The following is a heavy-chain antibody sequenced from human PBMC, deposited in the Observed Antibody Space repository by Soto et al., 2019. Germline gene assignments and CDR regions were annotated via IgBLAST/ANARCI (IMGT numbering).Heavy chain of an antibody. J-gene: IGHJ3*02. CDR1: GFTVSGSA. CDR3: ICHLGELSSPHAFDI. D-gene: IGHD3-16*02. Sequence: EVQLVESGGGLVQPGGSLKLSCAASGFTVSGSALHWVRQASGKGLEWVGRIRSKTNSYATAYAESVKGRFTISRDDSNTTAYLQMHSLKTEATAVYDCICHLGELSSPHAFDIWGQGTMVTVSS. CDR2: IRSKTNSYAT. V-gene: IGHV3-73*01.